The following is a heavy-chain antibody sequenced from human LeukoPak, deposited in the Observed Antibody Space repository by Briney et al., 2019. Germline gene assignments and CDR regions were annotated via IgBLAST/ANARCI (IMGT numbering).Heavy chain of an antibody. Sequence: GGSLRLSCAASGFTVSSNYMSWVRQAPGKGLEWVSVIYSGGSTYYADSTKGRFTIFRHESMNTVYLQMNSLRAEDTAVYYCVRAHLRLPDRWGQGTLVTVSS. CDR3: VRAHLRLPDR. CDR2: IYSGGST. V-gene: IGHV3-53*04. J-gene: IGHJ5*02. CDR1: GFTVSSNY.